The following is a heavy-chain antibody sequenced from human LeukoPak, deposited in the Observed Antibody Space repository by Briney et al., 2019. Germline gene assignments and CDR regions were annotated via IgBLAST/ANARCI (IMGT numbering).Heavy chain of an antibody. V-gene: IGHV5-51*01. J-gene: IGHJ4*02. Sequence: GESLKISCKGSGYSFTSYWIAWVRQMPGKGLEWMGIFYPGDSNTRYRPSFQGQVTISANRSISTDYLQRSSLKASDTAMYYCGRGGDGDLFDYWGQGTLVTVSS. CDR1: GYSFTSYW. D-gene: IGHD2-21*02. CDR3: GRGGDGDLFDY. CDR2: FYPGDSNT.